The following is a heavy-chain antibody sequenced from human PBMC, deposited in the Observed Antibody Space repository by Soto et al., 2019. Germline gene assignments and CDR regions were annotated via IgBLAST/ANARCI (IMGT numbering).Heavy chain of an antibody. CDR3: GAARGGGGY. D-gene: IGHD3-16*01. CDR1: GFTVSNNY. J-gene: IGHJ4*02. Sequence: EVQLVESGGGLIQPGGSLRLSCAVSGFTVSNNYMSWVRQAPGKGLEGVSVIYSGGYTAYGDSVKGRFTISRDNSKNTLFLQKKRGGARDPAVYYGGAARGGGGYWGQGTLVTVSS. V-gene: IGHV3-53*01. CDR2: IYSGGYT.